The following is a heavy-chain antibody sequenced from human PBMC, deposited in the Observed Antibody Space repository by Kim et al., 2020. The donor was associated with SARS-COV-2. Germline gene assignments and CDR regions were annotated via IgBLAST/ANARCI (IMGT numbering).Heavy chain of an antibody. CDR3: TGHNKTGAYY. D-gene: IGHD1-1*01. Sequence: TTDYAAPVKGRFTISRDDSKNALYLQMNSLKTEDTAVYYCTGHNKTGAYYWGQGTLVTVSS. CDR2: TT. J-gene: IGHJ4*02. V-gene: IGHV3-15*01.